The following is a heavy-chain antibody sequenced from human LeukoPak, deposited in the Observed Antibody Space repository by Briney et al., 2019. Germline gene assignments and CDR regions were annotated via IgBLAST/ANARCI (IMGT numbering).Heavy chain of an antibody. D-gene: IGHD2-8*01. CDR3: RRGCTNGVCPFDY. V-gene: IGHV4-39*01. Sequence: SETLSLTCTVSGGSISSSSYYWGWIRQPPGKGLEWIGSIYYSGSTYYNPSLKSRVTISVDTSKNQFSLKLSSVTAADTAVYYCRRGCTNGVCPFDYWDQGTLVTVSS. CDR1: GGSISSSSYY. CDR2: IYYSGST. J-gene: IGHJ4*02.